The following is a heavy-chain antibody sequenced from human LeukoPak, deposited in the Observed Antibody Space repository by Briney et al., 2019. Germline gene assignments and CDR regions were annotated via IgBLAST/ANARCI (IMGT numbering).Heavy chain of an antibody. D-gene: IGHD3-22*01. CDR1: GGSFSGYY. Sequence: PSETLSLTCAVYGGSFSGYYWSWIRQPPGKGLEWIGEINHSGSTNYNPSLKSRVTISVDTSKNQFSLKLSSVTAADTAVYYCARALYYYDSSDTTCGFDYWGQGTLVTVSS. V-gene: IGHV4-34*01. J-gene: IGHJ4*02. CDR3: ARALYYYDSSDTTCGFDY. CDR2: INHSGST.